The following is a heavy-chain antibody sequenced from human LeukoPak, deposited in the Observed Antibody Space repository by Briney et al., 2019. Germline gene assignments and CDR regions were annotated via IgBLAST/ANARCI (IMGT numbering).Heavy chain of an antibody. D-gene: IGHD5-24*01. V-gene: IGHV4-59*01. CDR1: GGSFSGYY. CDR3: ARGGITYIEMDTIDHGFDY. J-gene: IGHJ4*02. Sequence: PSETLSLTCAVYGGSFSGYYWSWIRQPPGKGLEWIGYIYYSGSTYYNPSLKSRVTISVDTSKNQFSLRLSSVTATDTAVYYCARGGITYIEMDTIDHGFDYWGQGTLVTVSS. CDR2: IYYSGST.